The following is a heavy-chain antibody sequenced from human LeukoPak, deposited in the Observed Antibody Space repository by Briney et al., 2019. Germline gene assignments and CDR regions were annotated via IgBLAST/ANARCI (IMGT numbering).Heavy chain of an antibody. CDR3: ARFGGKYSSGWYFDY. Sequence: NPSETLSLTCTVSGVSISSYYWSWIRQPPGKGLEWIGYIYYSGSTNYNPSLKSRVTISVDTSKNQFSLKLSSVTAADTAVYYCARFGGKYSSGWYFDYWGQGTLVTVSS. J-gene: IGHJ4*02. CDR1: GVSISSYY. CDR2: IYYSGST. V-gene: IGHV4-59*01. D-gene: IGHD6-19*01.